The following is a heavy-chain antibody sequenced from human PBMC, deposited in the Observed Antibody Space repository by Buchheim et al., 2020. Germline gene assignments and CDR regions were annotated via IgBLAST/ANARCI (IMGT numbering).Heavy chain of an antibody. CDR2: THYSGST. CDR1: GGSISSYY. V-gene: IGHV4-59*01. J-gene: IGHJ6*03. D-gene: IGHD3-10*01. CDR3: ARDLMVRGVNSYYYYMDV. Sequence: QVQLQESGPGLVKPSETLSLTCTVSGGSISSYYWSWIRQPPGKGLEWIGYTHYSGSTNYNPSLNSRVTISVDTSKNQFYLKLSSVTAADTAVYYCARDLMVRGVNSYYYYMDVWGKGTT.